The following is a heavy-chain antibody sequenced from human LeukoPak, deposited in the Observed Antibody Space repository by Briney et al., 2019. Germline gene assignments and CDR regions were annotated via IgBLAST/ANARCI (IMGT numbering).Heavy chain of an antibody. D-gene: IGHD3-10*01. J-gene: IGHJ6*02. Sequence: XWIRQXXAXXLEXLGRTYYRSKWYNDYAVSLKSRITINPDTSKNQFSLQLNSVTPEDTAVYYCARGFYYTGMDVWGQGTTVTVSS. V-gene: IGHV6-1*01. CDR3: ARGFYYTGMDV. CDR2: TYYRSKWYN.